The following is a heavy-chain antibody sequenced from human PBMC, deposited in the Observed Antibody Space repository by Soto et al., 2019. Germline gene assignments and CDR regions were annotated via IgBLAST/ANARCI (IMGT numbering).Heavy chain of an antibody. J-gene: IGHJ5*02. CDR1: GFTFRAYD. CDR3: VRDILRIPYGSGRFDP. V-gene: IGHV3-33*01. D-gene: IGHD3-10*01. CDR2: ISYDGSKI. Sequence: HLQESGGGLVQPGESLRLSCAGSGFTFRAYDMYWVRQSPGRGLEWVAMISYDGSKIHYADSMKGRFAISRDNAENRLDLQMSDLRAEDTALYHCVRDILRIPYGSGRFDPWGLGTLVTVSS.